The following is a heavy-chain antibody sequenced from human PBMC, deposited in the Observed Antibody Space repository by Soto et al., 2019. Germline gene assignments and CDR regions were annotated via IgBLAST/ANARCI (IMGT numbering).Heavy chain of an antibody. J-gene: IGHJ5*02. D-gene: IGHD5-12*01. CDR3: ARWGIYDIGAWSKFDP. Sequence: GASVKVSCKASGYTFTSYAMHWVRQAPGQRLEWMGWINAGNGNTKYSQKFQGRVTITRDTSASTAYMELSSLRSEDTAVYYCARWGIYDIGAWSKFDPWGQGTLVTVSS. CDR2: INAGNGNT. V-gene: IGHV1-3*01. CDR1: GYTFTSYA.